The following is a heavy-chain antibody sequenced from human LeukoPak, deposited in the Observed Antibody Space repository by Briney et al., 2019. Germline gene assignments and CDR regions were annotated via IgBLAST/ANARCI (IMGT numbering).Heavy chain of an antibody. CDR2: ISAYNGNT. CDR1: GYTFTSYG. J-gene: IGHJ4*02. CDR3: ASGSGPYYDYVWGTSTPLDY. Sequence: VASVKVSCKASGYTFTSYGISWVRQAPGQGLEWMGGISAYNGNTNYAQKLQGRVTMTTDTSTSTAYMELRSLRSDDTAVYYCASGSGPYYDYVWGTSTPLDYWGQGTLVTVSS. V-gene: IGHV1-18*01. D-gene: IGHD3-16*01.